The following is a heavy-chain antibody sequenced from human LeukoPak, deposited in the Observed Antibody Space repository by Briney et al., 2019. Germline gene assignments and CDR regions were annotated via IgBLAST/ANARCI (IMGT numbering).Heavy chain of an antibody. CDR1: VVTFSGYA. Sequence: GSLRLSCAASVVTFSGYAMSCVRQGPRKGLGWGSAICGRVGGTYYADSVKGRFTISRDNSKNTLYLQMNSVRAEDTAVYYCAKDGYFVWLSHDLDYWGQGTLVTVSS. V-gene: IGHV3-23*01. CDR3: AKDGYFVWLSHDLDY. D-gene: IGHD3-9*01. J-gene: IGHJ4*02. CDR2: ICGRVGGT.